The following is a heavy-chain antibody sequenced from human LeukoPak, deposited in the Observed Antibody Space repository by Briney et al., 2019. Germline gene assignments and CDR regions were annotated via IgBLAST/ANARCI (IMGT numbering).Heavy chain of an antibody. CDR1: DYSIGSNYY. CDR2: VYQSGTT. Sequence: PSETLSLTCGVSDYSIGSNYYWAWIRQPTGKGLEWIGIVYQSGTTCYLTSLKSRVTMSVDTSKNPLSLNLTSVTAADTALSHCARGETLVADRRAGALFDLWGQGTMVTVSS. V-gene: IGHV4-38-2*01. J-gene: IGHJ3*01. D-gene: IGHD2-15*01. CDR3: ARGETLVADRRAGALFDL.